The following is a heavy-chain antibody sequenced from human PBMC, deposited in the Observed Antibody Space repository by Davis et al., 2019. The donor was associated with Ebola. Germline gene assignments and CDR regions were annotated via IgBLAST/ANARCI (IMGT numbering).Heavy chain of an antibody. Sequence: SETLSLTCSVSGASISDGDYYWSWIRQPPGKGLEWIAYMFYSGTTNYNPSLQSRVIISVDTSKNQFSLKLSSVTAADTAVYYCARLYGDYVGWGQGTLVTVSS. J-gene: IGHJ4*02. CDR2: MFYSGTT. CDR3: ARLYGDYVG. V-gene: IGHV4-30-4*01. D-gene: IGHD4-17*01. CDR1: GASISDGDYY.